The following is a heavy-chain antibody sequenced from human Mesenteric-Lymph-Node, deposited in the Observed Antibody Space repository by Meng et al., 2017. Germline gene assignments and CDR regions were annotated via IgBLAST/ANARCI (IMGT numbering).Heavy chain of an antibody. J-gene: IGHJ4*02. V-gene: IGHV1-24*01. CDR2: FDPEDGET. Sequence: ASVKVSCKVSGYTLTELSMHWVRQAPGKGLEWMGGFDPEDGETIYAQKFQGRVTMTEDTSTDTAYMALSSLRSEDTAVYYCATDLPAITMVRGVIIRRSYYFDYWGQGTLVTVSS. CDR3: ATDLPAITMVRGVIIRRSYYFDY. D-gene: IGHD3-10*01. CDR1: GYTLTELS.